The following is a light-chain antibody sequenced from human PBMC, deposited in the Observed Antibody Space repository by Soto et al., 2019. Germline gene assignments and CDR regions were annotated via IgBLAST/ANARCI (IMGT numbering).Light chain of an antibody. J-gene: IGKJ1*01. CDR2: STS. CDR1: QGIGTD. CDR3: QQYNSYS. V-gene: IGKV1-17*01. Sequence: DIQITQSASSLSASVGDRVTITCRASQGIGTDLGWYRQKPGRAPERLIYSTSSLQSGVPSRFSGSGSGTEFTLTISSLQPDDFATYYCQQYNSYSFGQGAKVDI.